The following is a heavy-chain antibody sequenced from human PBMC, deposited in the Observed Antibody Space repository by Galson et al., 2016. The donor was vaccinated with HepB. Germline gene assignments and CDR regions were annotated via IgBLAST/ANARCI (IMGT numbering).Heavy chain of an antibody. V-gene: IGHV4-39*01. Sequence: SETLSLTCTVSGDSVNNYAYSWAWIRQPPGKGLERIGTIFYSGRTSYNPSLKSRVTISVDTSKNQFSLKVRSMTAADTTVYYCARQDSSYGDNWFDPWGQGALVTVSS. J-gene: IGHJ5*02. CDR2: IFYSGRT. CDR1: GDSVNNYAYS. CDR3: ARQDSSYGDNWFDP. D-gene: IGHD3-22*01.